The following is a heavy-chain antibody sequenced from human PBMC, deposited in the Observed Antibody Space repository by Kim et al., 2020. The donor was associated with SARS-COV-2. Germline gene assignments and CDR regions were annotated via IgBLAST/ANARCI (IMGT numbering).Heavy chain of an antibody. CDR2: ITGSGERT. Sequence: GGSLRLSCAASGLTFSRYVMNWVRQTPGKGPEWVSAITGSGERTYYTDSVKGRFTISRDNSKNTLYLQMSSLRADDTAVYYCARDPRPGIEIWAGGWFDPWGQGTLVTVSS. V-gene: IGHV3-23*01. J-gene: IGHJ5*02. CDR3: ARDPRPGIEIWAGGWFDP. D-gene: IGHD3-10*01. CDR1: GLTFSRYV.